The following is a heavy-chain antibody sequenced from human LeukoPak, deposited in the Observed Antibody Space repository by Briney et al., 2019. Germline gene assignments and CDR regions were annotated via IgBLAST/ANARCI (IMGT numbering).Heavy chain of an antibody. Sequence: PSEXLSLTCAVSGYSISNGYHWGWSRQPPGKGLDWIGSVSHSGTPYYTSSLKLRLPMSIDPSKNHLSLKLTSVTATDTAVYYCATTVGDYCGSGTCYSGVEYWGQGTLVTVSS. CDR3: ATTVGDYCGSGTCYSGVEY. CDR1: GYSISNGYH. V-gene: IGHV4-38-2*01. D-gene: IGHD2-15*01. J-gene: IGHJ4*02. CDR2: VSHSGTP.